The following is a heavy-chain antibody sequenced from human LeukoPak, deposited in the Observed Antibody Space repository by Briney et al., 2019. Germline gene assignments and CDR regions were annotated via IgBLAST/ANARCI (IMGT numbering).Heavy chain of an antibody. CDR3: ARTGLRRLYFDY. D-gene: IGHD4-17*01. Sequence: SETLSLTCAVYGGSFSGYYWSWIRQPPGKGLEWIGEINHSGSTNYNPSLKSRVTISVDTSKNQFSLKLSSVTAADTAVYYCARTGLRRLYFDYWGQGILVTVSS. J-gene: IGHJ4*02. V-gene: IGHV4-34*01. CDR2: INHSGST. CDR1: GGSFSGYY.